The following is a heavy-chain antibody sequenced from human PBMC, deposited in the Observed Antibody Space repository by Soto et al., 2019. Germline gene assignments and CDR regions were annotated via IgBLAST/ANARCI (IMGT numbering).Heavy chain of an antibody. Sequence: QLQLQESGPGLVKPSETLSLTCTVSGGSISSSSYYWGWIRQPPGKGLEWIGSIYYSGSTYYNPSLKSRVTISADTSKNQFSLKLSSVTAADTAVYYCARPAYGSGSYDYWGQGTLVTVSS. CDR2: IYYSGST. J-gene: IGHJ4*02. V-gene: IGHV4-39*01. CDR3: ARPAYGSGSYDY. D-gene: IGHD3-10*01. CDR1: GGSISSSSYY.